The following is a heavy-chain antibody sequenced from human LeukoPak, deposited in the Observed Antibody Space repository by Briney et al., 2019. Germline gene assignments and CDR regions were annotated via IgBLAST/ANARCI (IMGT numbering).Heavy chain of an antibody. CDR2: IYYSGST. D-gene: IGHD6-13*01. CDR3: ARDRGTADGYFDY. J-gene: IGHJ4*02. V-gene: IGHV4-39*07. Sequence: SETLSLTCTVSGGSISRSSYYWDWIRQPPGKGLEWIGRIYYSGSTYYNPSLKNRVTISVDTSKNQFSLKLSSVTAADTAVYYCARDRGTADGYFDYWGQGTLVTVSS. CDR1: GGSISRSSYY.